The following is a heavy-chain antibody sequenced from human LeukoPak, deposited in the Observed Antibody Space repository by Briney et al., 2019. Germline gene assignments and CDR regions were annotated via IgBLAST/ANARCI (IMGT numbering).Heavy chain of an antibody. CDR3: ARASTQQWLVRL. V-gene: IGHV3-48*01. CDR2: ISVRGDTT. D-gene: IGHD6-19*01. CDR1: GLSFNTYS. Sequence: GGSLRLSCAGSGLSFNTYSMNWLRQAPGKGLEWISYISVRGDTTYYADSVEGRFTISRDTAKNSLYLLMLSLRVEDTAVYYCARASTQQWLVRLWGQGTLVTVSS. J-gene: IGHJ4*02.